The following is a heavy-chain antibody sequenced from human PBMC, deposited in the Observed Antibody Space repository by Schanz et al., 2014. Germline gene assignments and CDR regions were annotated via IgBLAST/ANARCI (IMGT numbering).Heavy chain of an antibody. CDR1: GYTFTTYY. CDR2: INPSSGTT. D-gene: IGHD6-13*01. Sequence: QVQLVQSGAEVKKPGVSVKVSCKASGYTFTTYYIHWVRQAPGQGLEWMGKINPSSGTTRIAQNFQGRLAVTRDTTTSTVYRELSSLRSEDTAVYYCARDGEAAAGCDYCGQGTLVNGSS. CDR3: ARDGEAAAGCDY. J-gene: IGHJ4*02. V-gene: IGHV1-46*03.